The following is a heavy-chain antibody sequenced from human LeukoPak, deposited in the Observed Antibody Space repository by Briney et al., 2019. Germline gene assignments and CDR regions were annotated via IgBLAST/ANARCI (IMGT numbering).Heavy chain of an antibody. Sequence: PSATLSLTCAVSGGSISSGGYSWSWIRQPPGKGLEWIGYIYHSGSTYYNPSLKSRVTISVDRSKNQFSLKLSSVTAADTAVYYCARSLGSDFDYWGQGTLVTVSS. CDR2: IYHSGST. CDR1: GGSISSGGYS. D-gene: IGHD6-6*01. CDR3: ARSLGSDFDY. J-gene: IGHJ4*02. V-gene: IGHV4-30-2*01.